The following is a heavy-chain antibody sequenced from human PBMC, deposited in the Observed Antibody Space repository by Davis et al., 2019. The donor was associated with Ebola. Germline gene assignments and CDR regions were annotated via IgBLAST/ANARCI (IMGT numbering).Heavy chain of an antibody. V-gene: IGHV4-39*01. CDR1: GGSISTRSYY. Sequence: SETLSLTCTVSGGSISTRSYYWRWVRQPPGKGLEWIGTCSYSGTTYYTPSLKSRVTISVDTSKDQLSLQLNSVTPEDTAVYYCARGVPTKNAFDVWGQGTMVTVSS. CDR2: CSYSGTT. CDR3: ARGVPTKNAFDV. J-gene: IGHJ3*01.